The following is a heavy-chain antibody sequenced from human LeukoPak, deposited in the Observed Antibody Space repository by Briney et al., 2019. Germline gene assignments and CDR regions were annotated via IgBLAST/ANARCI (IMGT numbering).Heavy chain of an antibody. CDR1: GGSISSYY. Sequence: PSETLSLTCAVSGGSISSYYWSWIRQPAGKGLEWIGRIYTSGGTNYNPSLKSRVTISLDTSKNQFSLKMRSVTAADTAVYYCARGNYYDSSGSFDYWGQGTLVTVSS. CDR3: ARGNYYDSSGSFDY. V-gene: IGHV4-4*07. J-gene: IGHJ4*02. D-gene: IGHD3-22*01. CDR2: IYTSGGT.